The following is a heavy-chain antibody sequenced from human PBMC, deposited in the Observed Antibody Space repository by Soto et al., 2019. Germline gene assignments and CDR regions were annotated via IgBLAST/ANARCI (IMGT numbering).Heavy chain of an antibody. CDR2: ISAFNGNT. CDR1: GYSFTNYG. V-gene: IGHV1-18*01. D-gene: IGHD6-19*01. Sequence: QDQLVQSGAEVKKPGASVTVSCKASGYSFTNYGLTWVRQAPGQGLEWLGWISAFNGNTHYAQTVQGRVTMTTDASTRTAYMELRSLRSDDTAVYYCARDRGVAPPVAGNTHYYYYMDVWGKGTTVTVSS. J-gene: IGHJ6*03. CDR3: ARDRGVAPPVAGNTHYYYYMDV.